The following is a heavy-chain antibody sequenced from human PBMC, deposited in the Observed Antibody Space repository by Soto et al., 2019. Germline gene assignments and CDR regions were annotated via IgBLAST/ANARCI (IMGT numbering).Heavy chain of an antibody. V-gene: IGHV1-69*13. CDR2: IIPIFGTA. CDR3: GSPLRGSGDKVAADSFNI. J-gene: IGHJ3*02. D-gene: IGHD3-10*01. CDR1: GGTFSSYA. Sequence: SVKVSCKASGGTFSSYAISWVRQAPGQGLEWMGGIIPIFGTANYAQKFQGRVTITADESTGTAYMELSSLRSEDTAVYYCGSPLRGSGDKVAADSFNIGGKGKMVT.